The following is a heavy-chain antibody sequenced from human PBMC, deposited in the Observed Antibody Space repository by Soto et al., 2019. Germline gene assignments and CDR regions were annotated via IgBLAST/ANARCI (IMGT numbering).Heavy chain of an antibody. CDR2: IYSGGST. D-gene: IGHD6-13*01. Sequence: EVQLVESGGGLIQPGGSLRLSCAASGFTVSTNYMSWVRQAPGKGLEWVSVIYSGGSTYYADSVKGRFTISRDNSKNTLYLQMNSLRAEDTAVYYCARASIAEAGYYFDYWGQGTLVTVSS. CDR3: ARASIAEAGYYFDY. V-gene: IGHV3-53*01. CDR1: GFTVSTNY. J-gene: IGHJ4*02.